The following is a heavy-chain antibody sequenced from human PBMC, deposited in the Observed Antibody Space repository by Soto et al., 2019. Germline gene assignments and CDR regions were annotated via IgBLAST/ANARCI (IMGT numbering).Heavy chain of an antibody. CDR2: IYPGDSDT. CDR1: GYSFTSYW. V-gene: IGHV5-51*01. Sequence: PGESLKISCKGSGYSFTSYWIGWVRQMPGKGLEWMGIIYPGDSDTRYSPSFEGQVTFSVDESISTAYLQWSSLKASDTAMYYCVRQGSRYGPHIDSWGQGTLVTVSS. D-gene: IGHD5-18*01. J-gene: IGHJ5*01. CDR3: VRQGSRYGPHIDS.